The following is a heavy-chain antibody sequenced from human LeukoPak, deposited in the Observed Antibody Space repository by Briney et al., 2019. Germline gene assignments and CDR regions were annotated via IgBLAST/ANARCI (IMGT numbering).Heavy chain of an antibody. CDR3: ARDLSGSYMSDY. Sequence: GGSLRLPCAASGFTFSNYAMHGARQAPGKGLEWVAFISHDRSNSCHADSVKGRFTISRDNSKNTLYLQMNSPTDEDTAVYYCARDLSGSYMSDYWGQGTLVTVSS. D-gene: IGHD3-10*01. V-gene: IGHV3-30-3*01. CDR1: GFTFSNYA. CDR2: ISHDRSNS. J-gene: IGHJ4*02.